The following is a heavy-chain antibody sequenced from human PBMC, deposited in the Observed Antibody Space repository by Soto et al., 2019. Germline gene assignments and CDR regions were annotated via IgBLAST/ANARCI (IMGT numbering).Heavy chain of an antibody. Sequence: QVQLQESCPGLVKPSPTLSLTCTVSGGSISSGGYSCHWIRQHPGKGLEWIGAIYYSGSTYDNPSPKRLVTISLDTAKSKSSLMLSSGTAADTAVYYCARDAGSSWPCGGWYYYGMDVWGRGTTVTVSS. D-gene: IGHD6-13*01. CDR3: ARDAGSSWPCGGWYYYGMDV. J-gene: IGHJ6*02. CDR2: IYYSGST. CDR1: GGSISSGGYS. V-gene: IGHV4-31*01.